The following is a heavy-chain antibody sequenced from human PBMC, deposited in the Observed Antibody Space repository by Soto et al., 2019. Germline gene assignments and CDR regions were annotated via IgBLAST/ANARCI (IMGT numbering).Heavy chain of an antibody. CDR1: GFSLSTSGVG. D-gene: IGHD3-22*01. CDR2: IYWNDDK. Sequence: KESGPTLVKPTQTLTLTCTFSGFSLSTSGVGVGWIRQPPGKALEWLALIYWNDDKRYSPSLKSRLTITKDTSKNQVVLTMTNMDPVDTATYYCAHTYYYDSSGYYWYWGQGTLVTVSS. CDR3: AHTYYYDSSGYYWY. J-gene: IGHJ4*02. V-gene: IGHV2-5*01.